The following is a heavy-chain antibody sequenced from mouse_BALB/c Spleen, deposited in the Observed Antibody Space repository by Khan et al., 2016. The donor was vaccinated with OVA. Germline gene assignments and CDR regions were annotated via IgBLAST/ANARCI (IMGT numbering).Heavy chain of an antibody. CDR3: ARAYYGNREAMDY. CDR2: IRSGGTYT. CDR1: GFTFSSYG. Sequence: EVELVESGGDLVKPGGSLKLSCAASGFTFSSYGMSWVRQTPDKRLEWVATIRSGGTYTYYPDSVKGRFTISRDNAKNTLYLQMSSLKSEDTAKYYCARAYYGNREAMDYWGQGTSVTVSS. D-gene: IGHD2-10*01. V-gene: IGHV5-6*01. J-gene: IGHJ4*01.